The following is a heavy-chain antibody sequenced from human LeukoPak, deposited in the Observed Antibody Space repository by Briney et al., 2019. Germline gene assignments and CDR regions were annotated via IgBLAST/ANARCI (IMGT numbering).Heavy chain of an antibody. Sequence: GGSLRLSCAASGFTFSSYGMHWVRQAPGKGLEWVSAISGSGGSTYYADSVKGRFTISRDNSKNTLYLQMNSLRAEDTAVYYCARAVRSSGYRFDYWGQGTLVTVSS. V-gene: IGHV3-23*01. CDR1: GFTFSSYG. D-gene: IGHD3-22*01. CDR3: ARAVRSSGYRFDY. J-gene: IGHJ4*02. CDR2: ISGSGGST.